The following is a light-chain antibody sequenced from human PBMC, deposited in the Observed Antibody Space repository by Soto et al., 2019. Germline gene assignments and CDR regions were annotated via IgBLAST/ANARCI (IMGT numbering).Light chain of an antibody. J-gene: IGLJ1*01. V-gene: IGLV2-11*01. CDR1: SSDVGGYNY. CDR2: DVS. Sequence: QSVLTQPRSVSGSPGQSVTISCTGTSSDVGGYNYVSWYQQHPGKAPKLMIYDVSKRPSGVPDRFSGSKSGNTASLTISGLQAEDEADYYCCSNEGSYTFLYVFGTGTKVTVL. CDR3: CSNEGSYTFLYV.